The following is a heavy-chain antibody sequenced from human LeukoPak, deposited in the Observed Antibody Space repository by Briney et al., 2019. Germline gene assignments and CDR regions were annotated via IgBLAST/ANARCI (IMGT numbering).Heavy chain of an antibody. CDR1: GYTFTGYD. V-gene: IGHV1-2*02. Sequence: ASVKVSCKASGYTFTGYDMHWVRQAAGQGLEWMGWINPNSGGTNYAQKFQGRVTMTRDTSISTAYMELSRLRSDDTAVYYCARVTPTVFDAFDIWGQGTMVTVSS. CDR3: ARVTPTVFDAFDI. CDR2: INPNSGGT. J-gene: IGHJ3*02. D-gene: IGHD4-17*01.